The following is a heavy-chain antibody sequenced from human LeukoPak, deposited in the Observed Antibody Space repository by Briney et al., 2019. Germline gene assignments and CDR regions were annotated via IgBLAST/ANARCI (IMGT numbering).Heavy chain of an antibody. V-gene: IGHV3-23*01. J-gene: IGHJ4*02. CDR1: GFTFNNYA. Sequence: GGSLRLSCAASGFTFNNYAMNWVRQAPGKGLEWVSSISGGGETTYYADSAKGRFTISRDNSQNTLYLQMNSLRAEDTAVYYCARDYADYVGYFFCDYWGQGTLVTVSS. CDR2: ISGGGETT. D-gene: IGHD4-17*01. CDR3: ARDYADYVGYFFCDY.